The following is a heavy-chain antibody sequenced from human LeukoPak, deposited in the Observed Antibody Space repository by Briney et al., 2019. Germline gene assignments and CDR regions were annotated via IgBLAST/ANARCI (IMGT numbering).Heavy chain of an antibody. CDR1: GGSISSSSYY. V-gene: IGHV4-39*01. Sequence: SSETLSLTCTASGGSISSSSYYWGWIRQPPGKGLEWIGSIYYSGSTYYNPSLKSRVTISVDTSKNQFSLKLSSVTAADTAVYYCARGTSSSWYRWFDYWGQGTLVTVSS. J-gene: IGHJ4*02. CDR3: ARGTSSSWYRWFDY. CDR2: IYYSGST. D-gene: IGHD6-13*01.